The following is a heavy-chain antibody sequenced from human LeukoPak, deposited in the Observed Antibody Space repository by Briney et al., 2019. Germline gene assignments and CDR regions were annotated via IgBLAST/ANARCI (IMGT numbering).Heavy chain of an antibody. CDR2: INHSGST. V-gene: IGHV4-34*01. J-gene: IGHJ4*02. Sequence: SETLSLTCAVYGGSFSGYYWSWIRQPPGKGLEWIGEINHSGSTNYNPSLKGRVTISVDTSKNQFSLKLSSVTAADTAVYYCARRSGYSYGFVRASARFDYWGQGTLVTVSS. CDR3: ARRSGYSYGFVRASARFDY. CDR1: GGSFSGYY. D-gene: IGHD5-18*01.